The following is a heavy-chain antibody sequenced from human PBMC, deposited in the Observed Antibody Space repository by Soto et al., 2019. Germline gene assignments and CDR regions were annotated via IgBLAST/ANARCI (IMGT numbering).Heavy chain of an antibody. CDR3: AREGYDFRNYYYYGMDV. D-gene: IGHD3-16*01. J-gene: IGHJ6*02. CDR2: IYYSGST. Sequence: SETLSLTCTVSGGSISSYYWSWIRQPPGKGLEWIGYIYYSGSTNYNPSLKSRVTISVDTSKNQFSLKLSSVTAADTAVYYCAREGYDFRNYYYYGMDVWGQGTTVTVSS. CDR1: GGSISSYY. V-gene: IGHV4-59*01.